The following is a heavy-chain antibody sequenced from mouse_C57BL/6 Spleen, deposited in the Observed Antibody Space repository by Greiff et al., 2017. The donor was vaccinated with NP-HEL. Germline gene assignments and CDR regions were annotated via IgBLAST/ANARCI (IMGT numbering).Heavy chain of an antibody. V-gene: IGHV1-53*01. CDR2: INPSNGGT. Sequence: VQLQQPGTELVKPGASVKLSCKASGYTFTSYWMHWVKQRPGQGLEWIGNINPSNGGTNYNEKFKSKATLSVDKSSSTAYMQLSSLTSEDSAVYYCARDGYYLPWFAYWGQGTLVTVSA. CDR3: ARDGYYLPWFAY. D-gene: IGHD2-3*01. CDR1: GYTFTSYW. J-gene: IGHJ3*01.